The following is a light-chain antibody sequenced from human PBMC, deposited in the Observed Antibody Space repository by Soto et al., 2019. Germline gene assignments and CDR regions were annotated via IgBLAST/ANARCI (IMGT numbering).Light chain of an antibody. J-gene: IGKJ4*01. Sequence: EIVLTQSPATLSLSPGERATLSCRASQSVSSYLAWYQQKPGQAPRLLIYDASNRATGIPARFSGSGSGTDFTLTISSLEPDDCAVYYCQQCNNWPLTFGGGTKVEIK. CDR1: QSVSSY. CDR3: QQCNNWPLT. V-gene: IGKV3-11*01. CDR2: DAS.